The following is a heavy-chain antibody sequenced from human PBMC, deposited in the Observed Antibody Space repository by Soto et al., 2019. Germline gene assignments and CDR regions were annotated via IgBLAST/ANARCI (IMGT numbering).Heavy chain of an antibody. CDR2: ISSSSSTI. Sequence: EVQLVESGGGLVQPGGSLRLSCAASGFTFSSYSMNWVRQAPGKGLEWVSYISSSSSTIYYADSVKGRFTISRDNAKNSLYLQMNGLRDEDTAVYYCAREPYYDSSGYYYADAFDIWGQGTMVTVSS. V-gene: IGHV3-48*02. CDR1: GFTFSSYS. D-gene: IGHD3-22*01. CDR3: AREPYYDSSGYYYADAFDI. J-gene: IGHJ3*02.